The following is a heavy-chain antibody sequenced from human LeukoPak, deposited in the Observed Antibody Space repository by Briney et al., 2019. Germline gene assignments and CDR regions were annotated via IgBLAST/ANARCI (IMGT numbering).Heavy chain of an antibody. D-gene: IGHD3-3*01. V-gene: IGHV4-59*01. J-gene: IGHJ4*02. Sequence: SETLSLTCTVSGGSMSSYYWTWIRQPPGLPLEWIGYIYYSGSTYYNPSLKSRVTISVDTSKNQFSLKLSSVTAADTAVYYCARLVYGTYDFWSGYPAGYFDYWGQGTLVTVSS. CDR3: ARLVYGTYDFWSGYPAGYFDY. CDR1: GGSMSSYY. CDR2: IYYSGST.